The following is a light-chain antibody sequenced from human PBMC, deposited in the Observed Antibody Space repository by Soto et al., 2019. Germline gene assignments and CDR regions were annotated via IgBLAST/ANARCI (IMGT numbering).Light chain of an antibody. V-gene: IGKV1-5*03. CDR2: KAS. CDR1: QTISSW. Sequence: DIQMTQSPSTLSGSVGDRVTITCRASQTISSWLAWYQQKPGKAPKLLIYKASTLKSGVPSRFSGSGSGTEFTLTVSSLQPDDFATYYCQHDNSYPVTFGKGNKVELK. CDR3: QHDNSYPVT. J-gene: IGKJ1*01.